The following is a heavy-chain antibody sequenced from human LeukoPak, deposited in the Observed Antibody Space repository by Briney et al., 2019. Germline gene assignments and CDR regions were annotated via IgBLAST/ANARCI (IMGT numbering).Heavy chain of an antibody. CDR1: GITLSNYG. J-gene: IGHJ4*02. CDR3: AKRGVVIRVFLVGFHKEAYYFDS. D-gene: IGHD3-10*01. Sequence: GGSLRLSCAVSGITLSNYGMSWVRQAPGKGLEWVAGLSGSGGGTNYADSVQGRFTISRDNPKNTLYLQINSLRAEDTAVYFCAKRGVVIRVFLVGFHKEAYYFDSWGQGALVTVSS. V-gene: IGHV3-23*01. CDR2: LSGSGGGT.